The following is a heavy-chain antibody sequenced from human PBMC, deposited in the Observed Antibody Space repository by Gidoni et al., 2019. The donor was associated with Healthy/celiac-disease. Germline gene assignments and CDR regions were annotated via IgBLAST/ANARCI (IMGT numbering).Heavy chain of an antibody. J-gene: IGHJ5*02. CDR1: GYSFTSYW. Sequence: EVQLVQSGAEVKTPGESLKISCKGSGYSFTSYWIGWVRQMPGNGLEWMGIIYPGESDTRYSPSFKGQVTLSADKSISTAYLQWSSLKASDTAMYYCARRDGDSSGYSYGWFDPWGQGTLVTVSS. CDR2: IYPGESDT. V-gene: IGHV5-51*01. CDR3: ARRDGDSSGYSYGWFDP. D-gene: IGHD3-22*01.